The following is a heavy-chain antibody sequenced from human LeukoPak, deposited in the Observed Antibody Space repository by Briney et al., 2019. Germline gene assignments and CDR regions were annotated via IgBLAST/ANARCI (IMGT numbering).Heavy chain of an antibody. V-gene: IGHV3-74*01. CDR2: INSDGSST. CDR1: GFTFSSYW. J-gene: IGHJ4*02. D-gene: IGHD3-22*01. CDR3: ATTGYYYDSSGRPG. Sequence: GGSLRRSCAASGFTFSSYWMHWVRQAPGKGLVWVSRINSDGSSTSYADSVKGRFTISRDNAKNTLYLQMNSLRAEDTAVYYCATTGYYYDSSGRPGWGQGTLVTVSS.